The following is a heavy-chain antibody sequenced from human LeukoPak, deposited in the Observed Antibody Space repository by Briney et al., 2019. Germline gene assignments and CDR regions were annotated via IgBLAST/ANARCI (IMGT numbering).Heavy chain of an antibody. D-gene: IGHD3-10*01. J-gene: IGHJ3*02. CDR2: IKQDGSEK. CDR1: GFTFSSYW. CDR3: AKPDVYYGSGSGAFDI. Sequence: PGGSLRLSCAASGFTFSSYWMSWVRQAPGKGLEWVANIKQDGSEKYYVDSVKGRFTISRDNAKNSLYLQMNSLRAEDTAVYYCAKPDVYYGSGSGAFDIWGQGTMVTVSS. V-gene: IGHV3-7*01.